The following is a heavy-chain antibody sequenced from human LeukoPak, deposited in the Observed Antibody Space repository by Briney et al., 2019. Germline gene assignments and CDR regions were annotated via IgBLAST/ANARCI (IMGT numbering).Heavy chain of an antibody. CDR2: ISGSGGST. D-gene: IGHD3-10*01. CDR1: GFTFSSYA. J-gene: IGHJ4*02. CDR3: AKGYITMVRGVIRSFDY. Sequence: GGSLRLSCAASGFTFSSYAMSWVRQAPGKGLEWVSAISGSGGSTYYADSVKGRFTISRDNSKNTLYLQMNSLRAEDTAVYYCAKGYITMVRGVIRSFDYWGQGTLVTVSS. V-gene: IGHV3-23*01.